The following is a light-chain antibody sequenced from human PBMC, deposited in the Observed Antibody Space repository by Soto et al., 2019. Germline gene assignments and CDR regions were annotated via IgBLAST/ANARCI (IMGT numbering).Light chain of an antibody. CDR2: DGS. V-gene: IGKV1-5*01. CDR1: QRISSW. Sequence: DIQMTQPPSTLCGFVGDRVTITCRASQRISSWLAWYQQKPGKAPKSLIYDGSTLESGVPARFSGSGSGTEFTLTISSLQPDDFGTYFCQQYDSFPWTFGQGTKVDI. CDR3: QQYDSFPWT. J-gene: IGKJ1*01.